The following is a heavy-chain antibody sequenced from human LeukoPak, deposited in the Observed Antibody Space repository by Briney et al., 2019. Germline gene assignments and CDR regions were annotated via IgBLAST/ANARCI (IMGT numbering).Heavy chain of an antibody. Sequence: PGGSLRLSCAASGFTFDDYAMHWVRQAPGKGLEWVSGISWNSGSIGYADSVKGRFIISRDNAKNSLYLQMNSLRAEDTALYYCAKESTSHPSYGMDVWGQGTTVTVSS. CDR3: AKESTSHPSYGMDV. CDR2: ISWNSGSI. J-gene: IGHJ6*02. D-gene: IGHD2-2*01. CDR1: GFTFDDYA. V-gene: IGHV3-9*01.